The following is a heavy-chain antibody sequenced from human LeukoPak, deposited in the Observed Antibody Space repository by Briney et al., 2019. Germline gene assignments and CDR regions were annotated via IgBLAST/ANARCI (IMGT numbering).Heavy chain of an antibody. CDR1: GFTFSSYW. Sequence: GGSLRLSCAASGFTFSSYWMHWVRQAPGKGLVCVSRINSDGNRTNYADSVKGRFIISRDNAKNTLHLQMNSLRAEDTAVYYCARGLGTVMVTPEGYWGQGTLVTVSS. V-gene: IGHV3-74*01. CDR2: INSDGNRT. J-gene: IGHJ4*02. D-gene: IGHD5-18*01. CDR3: ARGLGTVMVTPEGY.